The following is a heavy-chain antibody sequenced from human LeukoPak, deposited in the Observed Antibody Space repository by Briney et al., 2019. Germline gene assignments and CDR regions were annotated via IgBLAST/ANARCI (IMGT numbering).Heavy chain of an antibody. V-gene: IGHV4-59*08. CDR1: GGSISSYY. CDR2: IYYSGST. Sequence: SETLSLTCTVSGGSISSYYWSWIRQPPGKGLEWIGYIYYSGSTNYNPSLKSRVTISVDTSKNQFSLKLSSVTAADTAVYYCARHAAEMATIYFDYWGQGTLVTVPS. D-gene: IGHD5-24*01. CDR3: ARHAAEMATIYFDY. J-gene: IGHJ4*02.